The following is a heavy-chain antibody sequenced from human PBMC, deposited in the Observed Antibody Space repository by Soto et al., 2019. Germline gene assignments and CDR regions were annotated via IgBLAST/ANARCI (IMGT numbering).Heavy chain of an antibody. CDR2: IKSKTDGGTT. CDR3: TTDLEAGGIGPNRPTLVDY. Sequence: GGSLRLSCATSGFTFSNTWMNWVRQAPGKGLEWVGRIKSKTDGGTTDYAAPVKGRFTISRDDSKNTLYLQMNSLKTEDTAVYYCTTDLEAGGIGPNRPTLVDYWGQGTLVTVSS. J-gene: IGHJ4*02. D-gene: IGHD3-16*01. CDR1: GFTFSNTW. V-gene: IGHV3-15*07.